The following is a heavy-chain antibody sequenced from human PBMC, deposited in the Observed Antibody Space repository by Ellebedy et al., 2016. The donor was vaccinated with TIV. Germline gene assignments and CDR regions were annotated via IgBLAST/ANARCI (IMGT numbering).Heavy chain of an antibody. CDR2: IYTDGGT. D-gene: IGHD3-16*01. V-gene: IGHV3-66*01. CDR3: ARDPGGGGDYGDNWFDP. CDR1: GFNVSSCF. J-gene: IGHJ5*02. Sequence: GESLKISCAASGFNVSSCFMSWVRQAPGKGLEWVSIIYTDGGTNYTDSVRDRFTISRDDSGNTLYLQMNGLRAEDTAVYYCARDPGGGGDYGDNWFDPWGQGTLVTVSS.